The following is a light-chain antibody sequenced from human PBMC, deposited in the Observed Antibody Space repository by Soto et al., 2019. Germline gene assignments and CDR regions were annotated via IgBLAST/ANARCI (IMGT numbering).Light chain of an antibody. V-gene: IGKV1-39*01. Sequence: IQMTRCPSCLSASVGDIVTITFRASQGIRNDLGWYQQKPGKSPKLLIYAASKLESGVPSRFSGSGSGTDFTLTITSLQTEDFATYYCQQSSSTPLTFGGGTKVDIK. J-gene: IGKJ4*01. CDR1: QGIRND. CDR2: AAS. CDR3: QQSSSTPLT.